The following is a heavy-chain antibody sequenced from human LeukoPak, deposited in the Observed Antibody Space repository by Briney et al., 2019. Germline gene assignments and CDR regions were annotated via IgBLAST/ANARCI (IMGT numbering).Heavy chain of an antibody. CDR2: IGGRDGST. Sequence: GGSLRLSCAASGFTFSSYGMSWVRQAPGKGLEWVSAIGGRDGSTYYADSVKGRFTISRDNSKNTLYVQMNSLRAEDTAVYYCARFDDSSGYYWGQGTLVTVSS. CDR3: ARFDDSSGYY. J-gene: IGHJ4*02. CDR1: GFTFSSYG. V-gene: IGHV3-23*01. D-gene: IGHD3-22*01.